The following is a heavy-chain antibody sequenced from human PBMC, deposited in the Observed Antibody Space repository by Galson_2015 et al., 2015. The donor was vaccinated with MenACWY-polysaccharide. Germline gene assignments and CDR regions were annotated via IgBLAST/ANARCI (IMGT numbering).Heavy chain of an antibody. Sequence: SLRLSCAASGFIFNHYGIHWVRQAPGKGLEWVALISYDETNKRYADSVKGRFTISRDTSKNVVYLQMNSLRVEDTALYFCAKDNWLRREVLVGDYDYWGQGTLVAVSS. D-gene: IGHD4-17*01. V-gene: IGHV3-30*18. CDR2: ISYDETNK. CDR3: AKDNWLRREVLVGDYDY. CDR1: GFIFNHYG. J-gene: IGHJ4*02.